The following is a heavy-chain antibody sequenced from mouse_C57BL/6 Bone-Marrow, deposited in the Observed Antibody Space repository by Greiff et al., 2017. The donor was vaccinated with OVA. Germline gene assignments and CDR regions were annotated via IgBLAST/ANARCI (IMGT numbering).Heavy chain of an antibody. Sequence: EVQRVESGPGMVKPSQSLSLTCTVTGYSITSGYDWHWIRHFPGNKLEWMGYISYSGSTNYNPSLKSRISITHDTSKNHFFLKLNSVTTEDTATYYCAREGKNYYGSSFHWYFDVWGTGTTVTVSS. CDR3: AREGKNYYGSSFHWYFDV. CDR1: GYSITSGYD. D-gene: IGHD1-1*01. CDR2: ISYSGST. J-gene: IGHJ1*03. V-gene: IGHV3-1*01.